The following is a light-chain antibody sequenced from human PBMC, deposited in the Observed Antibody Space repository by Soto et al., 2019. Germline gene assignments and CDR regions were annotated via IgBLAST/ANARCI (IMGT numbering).Light chain of an antibody. V-gene: IGLV1-44*01. J-gene: IGLJ3*02. CDR2: SNN. Sequence: QSVLTQPPSASGTPGQRVTISCSGSSSNIGSNTVNWYKQLPGTAPKVLIYSNNERPSGVPDRFSGSKSGTSASLAISGLQSEDEADYYCAAWDDSLNGPVFGGGTKLTVL. CDR3: AAWDDSLNGPV. CDR1: SSNIGSNT.